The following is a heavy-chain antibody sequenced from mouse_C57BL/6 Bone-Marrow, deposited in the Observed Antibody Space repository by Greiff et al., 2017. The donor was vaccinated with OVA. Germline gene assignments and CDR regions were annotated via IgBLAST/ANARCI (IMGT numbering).Heavy chain of an antibody. V-gene: IGHV5-9*01. CDR3: ARSYAMDY. CDR2: ISGGGGNT. CDR1: GFTFSSYT. J-gene: IGHJ4*01. Sequence: DVHLVESGGGLVKPGGSLKLSCAASGFTFSSYTMSWVRQTPEKRLAWVANISGGGGNTYYPDSVKGRVTISRDNAKNSLYLQMSSLRSEDTALYYCARSYAMDYWGQGTSVTVSS.